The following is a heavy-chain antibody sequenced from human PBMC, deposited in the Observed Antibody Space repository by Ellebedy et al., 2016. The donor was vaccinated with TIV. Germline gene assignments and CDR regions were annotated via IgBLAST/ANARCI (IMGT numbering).Heavy chain of an antibody. CDR3: ATRGKGYCSGGSCYFPYYYYGMDV. Sequence: ASVKVSCKASGYTFTSYGISWVRQAPGQGLEWMGWISAYNGNTNYAQKFQGRVTMTRDTSISTAYMELSRLRSDDTAVYYCATRGKGYCSGGSCYFPYYYYGMDVWGQGTTVTVSS. J-gene: IGHJ6*02. CDR1: GYTFTSYG. CDR2: ISAYNGNT. D-gene: IGHD2-15*01. V-gene: IGHV1-18*01.